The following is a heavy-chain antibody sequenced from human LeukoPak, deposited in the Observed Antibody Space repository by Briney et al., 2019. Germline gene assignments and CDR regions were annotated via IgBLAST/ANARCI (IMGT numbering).Heavy chain of an antibody. J-gene: IGHJ4*02. D-gene: IGHD6-19*01. V-gene: IGHV3-7*01. CDR1: GFTFSTYY. CDR2: IKQDGSQK. Sequence: GGSLRLSCAASGFTFSTYYMTWVRQAPGKGPEWVANIKQDGSQKYYVDSVQGRFTISRDNAKNSLYLQMNSLRAEDTAVYYCAAQRAVGFDYWGQGTLVTVSS. CDR3: AAQRAVGFDY.